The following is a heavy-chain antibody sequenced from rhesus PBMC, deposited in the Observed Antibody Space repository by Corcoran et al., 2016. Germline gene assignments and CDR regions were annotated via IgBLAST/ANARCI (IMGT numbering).Heavy chain of an antibody. V-gene: IGHV4-80*01. CDR2: IKGNRGST. Sequence: QVQLQESGPGLVKPSETLSLTCPVSGASIRSTWWSWIRQPPGKGLEWIGEIKGNRGSTNNNPSLKSRVTISKDASKNQFSLKLSSVTAADTAVYYGARDPVPLVVVAMPVDYWGQGVLVTVSS. CDR3: ARDPVPLVVVAMPVDY. J-gene: IGHJ4*01. CDR1: GASIRSTW. D-gene: IGHD2-21*01.